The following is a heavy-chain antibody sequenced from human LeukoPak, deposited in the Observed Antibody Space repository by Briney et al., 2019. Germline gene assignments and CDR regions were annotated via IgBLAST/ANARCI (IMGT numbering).Heavy chain of an antibody. Sequence: GGSLRLSCAASGFSFRSHGMHWVRQAPGKGLEWVSSISSSSSYIYYADSVKGRFTISRDNAKNSLYLQMNSLRAEDTAVYYCARDTYTIFGVVITLDYWGQGTLVTVSS. CDR2: ISSSSSYI. CDR1: GFSFRSHG. J-gene: IGHJ4*02. D-gene: IGHD3-3*01. V-gene: IGHV3-21*01. CDR3: ARDTYTIFGVVITLDY.